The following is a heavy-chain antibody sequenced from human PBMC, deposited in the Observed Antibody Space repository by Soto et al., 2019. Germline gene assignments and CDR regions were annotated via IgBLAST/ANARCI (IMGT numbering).Heavy chain of an antibody. Sequence: EVQLLESGGGLVRPGGSLRLSCVASGFTFGSYAMTWVRQDPGKGLEWVSALTNSASTTYYADSVTGRFTISRDNSKNTLYLQMNNLRAEDTAVYYCAQDFGGRRPFHFWGQGTLVTVSS. CDR1: GFTFGSYA. CDR3: AQDFGGRRPFHF. J-gene: IGHJ4*02. V-gene: IGHV3-23*05. CDR2: LTNSASTT. D-gene: IGHD2-21*01.